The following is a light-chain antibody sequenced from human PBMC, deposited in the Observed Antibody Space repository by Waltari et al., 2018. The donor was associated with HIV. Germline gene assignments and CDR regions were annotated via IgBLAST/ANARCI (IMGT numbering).Light chain of an antibody. CDR2: ENN. CDR1: SGSIAGNY. V-gene: IGLV6-57*01. J-gene: IGLJ2*01. CDR3: QSYATRALMV. Sequence: FMLTQPHSVSESPGKTVTISCTRSSGSIAGNYVQLYQQRPTTSPITVIYENNERPSGPPDRFSGSIDNPSSSASPAIAGLKTDDEAAYYCQSYATRALMVFGGGTKLTVL.